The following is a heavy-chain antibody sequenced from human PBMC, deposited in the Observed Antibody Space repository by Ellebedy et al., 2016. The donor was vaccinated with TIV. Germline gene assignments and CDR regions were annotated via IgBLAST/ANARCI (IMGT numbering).Heavy chain of an antibody. V-gene: IGHV3-74*01. CDR2: IDNEGSST. CDR3: VRDGSYHYGDY. J-gene: IGHJ4*02. CDR1: GNTFSNYW. Sequence: ESLKISCAASGNTFSNYWMHWVRQAPGKGLVWVSRIDNEGSSTSYADSVEGRFTISRDNPKNTVYLQMNSLRVEDTAVYYCVRDGSYHYGDYWGQGTVVTVSS. D-gene: IGHD3-16*01.